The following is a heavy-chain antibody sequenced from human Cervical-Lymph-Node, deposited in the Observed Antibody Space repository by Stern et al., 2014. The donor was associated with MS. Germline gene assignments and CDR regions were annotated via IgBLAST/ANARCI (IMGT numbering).Heavy chain of an antibody. V-gene: IGHV1-46*01. D-gene: IGHD1-1*01. J-gene: IGHJ4*02. CDR1: GYTFTTYY. Sequence: QVQLVQSGAEIRKPGASVKISCEASGYTFTTYYMHWVRQAPGQGLEWVALFNPSGGKTTYAQRFQGRVTVTGDTSTSTVYMELTGLRSEYTAVYYCARVLSLATSDSWGQGTLVIVSS. CDR3: ARVLSLATSDS. CDR2: FNPSGGKT.